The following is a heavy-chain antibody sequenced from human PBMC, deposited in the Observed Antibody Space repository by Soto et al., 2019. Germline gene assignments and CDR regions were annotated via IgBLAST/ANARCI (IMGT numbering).Heavy chain of an antibody. CDR1: WYTFTSYG. D-gene: IGHD6-13*01. CDR2: INAGNGNT. CDR3: ARDVEAADY. V-gene: IGHV1-3*01. Sequence: DSGKGPCKGSWYTFTSYGMHLVRQAPGKRLEWMGWINAGNGNTKYSQKFQGRVTITRDRSASTAYMELSSLRSEDTAVYYCARDVEAADYWGQGTLVNVSS. J-gene: IGHJ4*02.